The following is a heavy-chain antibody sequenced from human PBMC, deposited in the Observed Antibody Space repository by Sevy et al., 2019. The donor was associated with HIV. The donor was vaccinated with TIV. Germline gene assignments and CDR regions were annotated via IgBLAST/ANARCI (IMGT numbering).Heavy chain of an antibody. D-gene: IGHD6-13*01. J-gene: IGHJ5*02. V-gene: IGHV3-53*01. CDR3: ARDYSRRPGWFDP. CDR2: IYSSGTT. CDR1: GFDVSNNY. Sequence: GGYLRLSCAGSGFDVSNNYMSWVRRAPGKGLEWVSIIYSSGTTYYADSVKGRFTISRDKSKNTVYLQMSSLRADDTAFYHCARDYSRRPGWFDPWGQGTLVTVSS.